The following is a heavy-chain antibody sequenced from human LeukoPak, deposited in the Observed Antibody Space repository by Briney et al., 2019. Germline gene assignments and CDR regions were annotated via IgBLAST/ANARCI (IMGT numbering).Heavy chain of an antibody. CDR1: GYTFTSYA. D-gene: IGHD3-10*01. CDR2: INTNTGNP. V-gene: IGHV7-4-1*02. Sequence: ASVKLSCKASGYTFTSYAMNWVRQAPGQGLEWMGWINTNTGNPTYAQGFTGRFVFSLDTSVSTAYLQISSLKAEDTAVYYCARDSRGFYGSGSYYKGWFDPWGQGTLVTVSS. CDR3: ARDSRGFYGSGSYYKGWFDP. J-gene: IGHJ5*02.